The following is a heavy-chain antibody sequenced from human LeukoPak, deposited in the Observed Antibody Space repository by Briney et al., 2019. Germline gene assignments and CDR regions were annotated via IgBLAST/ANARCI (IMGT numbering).Heavy chain of an antibody. Sequence: GAPVKVSCKAFGHTLKDLSIHWVRQAPGKGLEWLGGFDPEDDERMYAPKFQGRVTVTEDNSIDTAYMELTSLSSDDTGVYYCSTETAGNYWGQGTLVTVSS. CDR2: FDPEDDER. CDR3: STETAGNY. CDR1: GHTLKDLS. J-gene: IGHJ4*02. V-gene: IGHV1-24*01.